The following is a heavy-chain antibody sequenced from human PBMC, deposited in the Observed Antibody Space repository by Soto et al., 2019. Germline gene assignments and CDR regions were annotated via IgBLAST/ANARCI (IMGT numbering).Heavy chain of an antibody. CDR1: GGSFSGYY. D-gene: IGHD6-6*01. Sequence: PPETLSLTSAVDGGSFSGYYWGWIRQPPGKGLEWVGEINHIGSTNYNPYLKSRVTILVDTTKNQFTLKLISVTAADTAVNYCARGCKQLVGGAAFFDYWGQGTLVTVSS. J-gene: IGHJ4*02. CDR2: INHIGST. CDR3: ARGCKQLVGGAAFFDY. V-gene: IGHV4-34*01.